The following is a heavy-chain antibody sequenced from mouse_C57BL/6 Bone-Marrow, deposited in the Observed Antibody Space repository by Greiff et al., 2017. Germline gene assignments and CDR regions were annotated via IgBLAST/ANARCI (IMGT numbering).Heavy chain of an antibody. D-gene: IGHD1-1*01. V-gene: IGHV5-9*01. CDR2: ISGGGGNT. J-gene: IGHJ3*01. Sequence: EVMLVESGGGLVKPGGSLKLSCAASGFTFSSYTMSWVRQTPEKRLEWVATISGGGGNTYYPDSVKGRFTISRDNAKHTLYLQMSSLRSEDTALYYCARQDYGSSYDWFAYWGQGTLVTVSA. CDR1: GFTFSSYT. CDR3: ARQDYGSSYDWFAY.